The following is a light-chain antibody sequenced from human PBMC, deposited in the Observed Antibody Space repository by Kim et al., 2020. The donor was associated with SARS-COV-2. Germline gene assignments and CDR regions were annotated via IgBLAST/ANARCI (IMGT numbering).Light chain of an antibody. CDR2: RAS. CDR1: QDIRNE. V-gene: IGKV1-17*01. CDR3: LQYNTDPLT. J-gene: IGKJ5*01. Sequence: ASGGARVTNTCRASQDIRNELGWYQQTPGRARKSLIYRASRLQSGVPSRFSSSGSGTEFTLTISSLQPEDVATYLYLQYNTDPLTFGQGNRPEI.